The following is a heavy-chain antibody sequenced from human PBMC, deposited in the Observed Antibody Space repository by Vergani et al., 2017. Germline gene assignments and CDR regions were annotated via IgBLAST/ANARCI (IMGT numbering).Heavy chain of an antibody. J-gene: IGHJ5*02. Sequence: QVQLQQWGAGLLKPSETLSLTCAVYGGSFSGYYWSWIRQPPGKGVEWIGEINHSGSTNYNPSLKSRVTISVDTSKNQFSLKLSSVTAADTAVYYCAIGQYYDYVWGSYRYFWFDPWGQGTLVTVSS. CDR2: INHSGST. CDR3: AIGQYYDYVWGSYRYFWFDP. CDR1: GGSFSGYY. V-gene: IGHV4-34*01. D-gene: IGHD3-16*02.